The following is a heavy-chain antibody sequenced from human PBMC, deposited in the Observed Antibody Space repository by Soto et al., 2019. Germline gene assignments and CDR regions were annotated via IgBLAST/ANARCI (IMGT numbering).Heavy chain of an antibody. CDR3: AKVRASGWYPADWYFDL. Sequence: PGGSLRLSGAASGFTFSSYAMSWVRQGPGKGLEWVSAISGSGGSTYYADSVKGRFTISRDNSKNTLYLQMNSLRAEDTAVYYCAKVRASGWYPADWYFDLWGRGTLVTVSS. D-gene: IGHD6-19*01. CDR2: ISGSGGST. V-gene: IGHV3-23*01. J-gene: IGHJ2*01. CDR1: GFTFSSYA.